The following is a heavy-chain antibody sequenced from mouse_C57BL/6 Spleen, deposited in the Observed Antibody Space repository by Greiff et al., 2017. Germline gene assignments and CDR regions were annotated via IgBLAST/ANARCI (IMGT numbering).Heavy chain of an antibody. D-gene: IGHD1-1*01. CDR3: ARYYYGSSWYFDV. Sequence: EVQLQQSGPELVKPGASVKISCKASGYTFTDYYMNWVKQSHGKSLEWIGDINPNNGGTSYNQKFKGKATLTVDKSSSTAYMERRSLTSEDSAVYYCARYYYGSSWYFDVWGTGTTVTVSS. V-gene: IGHV1-26*01. CDR2: INPNNGGT. J-gene: IGHJ1*03. CDR1: GYTFTDYY.